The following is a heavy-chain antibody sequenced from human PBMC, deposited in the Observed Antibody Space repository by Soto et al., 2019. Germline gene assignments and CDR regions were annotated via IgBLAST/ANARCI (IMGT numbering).Heavy chain of an antibody. Sequence: GGPLRLYCAASGFPLMSPDMTWVRQAPGKGLDWVSTIDGSGGTTYYADSVKGRFTISRDNSMNTVYLQMNSLRADDTALYYCAKNSGWFNTWGQGALVTVSS. V-gene: IGHV3-23*01. CDR2: IDGSGGTT. J-gene: IGHJ5*02. CDR1: GFPLMSPD. CDR3: AKNSGWFNT. D-gene: IGHD3-10*01.